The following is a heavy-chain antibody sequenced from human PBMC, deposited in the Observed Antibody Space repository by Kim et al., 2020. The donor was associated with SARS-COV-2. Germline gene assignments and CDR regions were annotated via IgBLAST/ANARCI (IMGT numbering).Heavy chain of an antibody. Sequence: SVKGRFTIARDNAKNSLYQQRNSMRAEDTALYYCAKGAVLMVYADYGMDVWGQGTTVTVSS. CDR3: AKGAVLMVYADYGMDV. D-gene: IGHD2-8*01. J-gene: IGHJ6*02. V-gene: IGHV3-9*01.